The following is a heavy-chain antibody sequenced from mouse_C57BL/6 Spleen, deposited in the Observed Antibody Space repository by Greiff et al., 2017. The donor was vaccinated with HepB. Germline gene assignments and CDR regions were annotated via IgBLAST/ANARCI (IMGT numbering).Heavy chain of an antibody. V-gene: IGHV1-74*01. CDR1: GYTFTSYW. CDR3: AILGVVAPFAY. Sequence: QVQLKQPGAELVKPGASVKVSCKASGYTFTSYWMHWVKQRPGQGLEWIGRIHPSDSDTNYNQKFKGKATLTVDKSSSTAYMQPSSLTSEDSAVYYCAILGVVAPFAYWGQGTLVTVSA. D-gene: IGHD1-1*01. CDR2: IHPSDSDT. J-gene: IGHJ3*01.